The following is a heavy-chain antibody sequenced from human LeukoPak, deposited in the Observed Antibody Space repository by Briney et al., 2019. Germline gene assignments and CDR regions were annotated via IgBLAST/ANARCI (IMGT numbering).Heavy chain of an antibody. D-gene: IGHD5-12*01. V-gene: IGHV3-30-3*01. CDR3: ARGGSGSYYYYYYMDV. Sequence: GGSLRLSCAASGFTFSSCAMHWVRQAPGKGLEWVAIISYDGSNKYYTDSVKGRFTISRDNSKNTLYLQMNSLRAEDTAVYYCARGGSGSYYYYYYMDVWGKGTTVTVSS. J-gene: IGHJ6*03. CDR2: ISYDGSNK. CDR1: GFTFSSCA.